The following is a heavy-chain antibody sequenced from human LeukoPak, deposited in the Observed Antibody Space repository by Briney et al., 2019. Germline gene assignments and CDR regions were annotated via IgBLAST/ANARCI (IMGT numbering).Heavy chain of an antibody. V-gene: IGHV1-24*01. J-gene: IGHJ3*02. CDR2: FDPEDGET. Sequence: ASVKVSCKASGYTLTELSMHWVRQAPGKGLEWMGGFDPEDGETIYAQKFQGRVTMTEDTSTDTAYMELSSLRSEDTAVYYCARGTYYYDSSGLHLIWGQGTMVTVSS. CDR1: GYTLTELS. D-gene: IGHD3-22*01. CDR3: ARGTYYYDSSGLHLI.